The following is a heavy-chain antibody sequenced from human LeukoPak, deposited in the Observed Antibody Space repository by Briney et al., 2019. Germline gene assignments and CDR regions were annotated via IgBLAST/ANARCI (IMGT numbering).Heavy chain of an antibody. Sequence: GRSLRLSCAASGFTFSSYGMHWVRQAPGKGLEWVAVIWYDGSNKYYADSVKGRFTISRDNSKNTLYLQMNSLRPEDTAIYYCARRHSSGSNWGQGTLVTVSS. D-gene: IGHD6-19*01. CDR2: IWYDGSNK. CDR1: GFTFSSYG. V-gene: IGHV3-33*01. J-gene: IGHJ4*02. CDR3: ARRHSSGSN.